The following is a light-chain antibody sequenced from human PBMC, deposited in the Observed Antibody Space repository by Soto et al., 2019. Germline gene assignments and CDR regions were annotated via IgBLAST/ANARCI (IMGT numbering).Light chain of an antibody. Sequence: DIQMTQSPSSLSASVGDRVTITCQASQDISNYLNWYQQKPGKAPKLLIYDASNLETGVPSRFSGSGSGTDFTFTISSLQHEDIATYYCQQYDNLPRAFGPGTKVDIK. V-gene: IGKV1-33*01. J-gene: IGKJ3*01. CDR1: QDISNY. CDR2: DAS. CDR3: QQYDNLPRA.